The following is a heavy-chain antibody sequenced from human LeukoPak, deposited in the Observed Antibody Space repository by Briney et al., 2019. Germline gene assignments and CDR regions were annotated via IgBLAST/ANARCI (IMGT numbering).Heavy chain of an antibody. J-gene: IGHJ4*02. Sequence: GGSLRLSCAASGFTFSSYAMSWVRQAPGKGLEWVSTISSSSSYIYYADSVKGRFTISRDNAKNSLYLQMNSLRAEDTAVYYCAREVRGNSDYWGQGTLVTDSS. CDR1: GFTFSSYA. CDR2: ISSSSSYI. CDR3: AREVRGNSDY. D-gene: IGHD2-15*01. V-gene: IGHV3-21*01.